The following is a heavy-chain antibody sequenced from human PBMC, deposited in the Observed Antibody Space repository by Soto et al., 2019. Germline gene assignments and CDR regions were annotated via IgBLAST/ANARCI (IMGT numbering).Heavy chain of an antibody. J-gene: IGHJ6*02. D-gene: IGHD3-22*01. CDR3: ARPGQGYYDETRYYYYGMDV. CDR1: GGSISSSSYY. Sequence: SETLSLTCTVSGGSISSSSYYWGWIRQPPGKGLEWIGSIYYSGSTYYNPSLKSRVTISVDTSKNQFSLKLSSVTAADTAVYYCARPGQGYYDETRYYYYGMDVWGQGTTVTVSS. CDR2: IYYSGST. V-gene: IGHV4-39*01.